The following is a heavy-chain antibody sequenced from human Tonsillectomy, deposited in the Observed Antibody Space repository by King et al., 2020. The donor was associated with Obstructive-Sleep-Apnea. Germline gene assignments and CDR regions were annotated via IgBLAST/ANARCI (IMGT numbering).Heavy chain of an antibody. CDR1: GFTLRSYA. CDR2: ITASGGST. V-gene: IGHV3-23*04. CDR3: AKGVDGHNGRAYDY. Sequence: VQLVESGGGLVQPGGSLRLSCAVSGFTLRSYAMSWVRQAPGKGLEWVSTITASGGSTYYPDSMKGRFIISRDTSTNTLSLQMNSLRAEDTAVYYCAKGVDGHNGRAYDYWGQGTLVTVSS. J-gene: IGHJ4*02. D-gene: IGHD1-1*01.